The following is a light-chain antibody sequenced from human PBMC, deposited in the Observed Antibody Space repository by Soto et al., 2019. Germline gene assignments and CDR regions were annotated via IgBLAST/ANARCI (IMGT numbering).Light chain of an antibody. CDR3: QQYGTSLRT. Sequence: EIVLTQSPGTPSLSPGERATLSGSASQPVSRNYLAWYQQKPGQAPRLLIYGSSSRATGIPDRFSGSGSGTECTLTTSRLEPEDVAVYYCQQYGTSLRTFXQGTKVDI. CDR2: GSS. V-gene: IGKV3-20*01. CDR1: QPVSRNY. J-gene: IGKJ1*01.